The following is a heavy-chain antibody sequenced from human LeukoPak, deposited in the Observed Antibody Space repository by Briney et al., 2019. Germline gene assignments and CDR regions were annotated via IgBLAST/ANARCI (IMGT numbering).Heavy chain of an antibody. D-gene: IGHD3-9*01. J-gene: IGHJ6*03. CDR3: ARAGTYYDILTGYSYYMDV. CDR2: INPNSGGT. CDR1: GYTFTGYY. Sequence: ASVKVSCKASGYTFTGYYMHWVRQAPGQGLEWMGWINPNSGGTNYAQKFQGRVTMTRDTSISTAYMELSRLRSDDTAVYYCARAGTYYDILTGYSYYMDVWGKGPRSPSP. V-gene: IGHV1-2*02.